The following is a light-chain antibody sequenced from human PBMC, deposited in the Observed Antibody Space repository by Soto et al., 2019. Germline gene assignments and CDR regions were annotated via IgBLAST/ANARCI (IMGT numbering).Light chain of an antibody. Sequence: QSALTQPASVSGSPGQSITISCTGTSSDVGGYNYVSWYQQHPGKAPKLMIYDVSNRPSGVSNRFSGSKSGNTASLTISGPQAEDEGTYYCTSYTSSRTHVVFGGGTNLTAL. CDR3: TSYTSSRTHVV. CDR2: DVS. CDR1: SSDVGGYNY. V-gene: IGLV2-14*01. J-gene: IGLJ2*01.